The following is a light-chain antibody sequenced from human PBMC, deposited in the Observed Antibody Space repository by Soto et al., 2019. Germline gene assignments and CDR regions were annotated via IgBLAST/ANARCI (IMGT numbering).Light chain of an antibody. CDR1: KNDIGVYDF. CDR2: EVV. V-gene: IGLV2-8*01. Sequence: QSALTQPPSASASPGQSVTISCTGTKNDIGVYDFVSWYQHHPGKAPRLIIYEVVQRPSGVPDRFSGSKSGNTASLTVSGLQAADEADYFCKSYAGSNTYVYRSGTKVNV. CDR3: KSYAGSNTYV. J-gene: IGLJ1*01.